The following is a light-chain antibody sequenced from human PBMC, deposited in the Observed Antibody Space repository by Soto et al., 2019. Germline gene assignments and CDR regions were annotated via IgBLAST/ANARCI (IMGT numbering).Light chain of an antibody. V-gene: IGLV2-14*03. Sequence: QSALTQPASVSGSPGQSITISCTGSSSDVGGYNYVSWYQQHHPGKAPKLMIYDVSNRPSGVSNRFSGSKSGNTASLTISGLLAEDEADYYCSSYTTSSTVVFGGGTKLTVL. J-gene: IGLJ2*01. CDR2: DVS. CDR3: SSYTTSSTVV. CDR1: SSDVGGYNY.